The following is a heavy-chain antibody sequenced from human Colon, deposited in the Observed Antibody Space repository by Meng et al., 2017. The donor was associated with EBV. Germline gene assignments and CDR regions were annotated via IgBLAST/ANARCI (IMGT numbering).Heavy chain of an antibody. Sequence: EGEVGGSGGGFIPHGGSLTWSVAASGFVVSTSYMSWVRQAPGKGLEWVSDLYSGGATHYEDSVKGRFTISRDNSKNTLYLQMTNLRVEDTAMYFCARVLLGGWNEGYFEHWGQGALVTVSS. J-gene: IGHJ4*02. CDR3: ARVLLGGWNEGYFEH. V-gene: IGHV3-53*01. CDR1: GFVVSTSY. D-gene: IGHD1-1*01. CDR2: LYSGGAT.